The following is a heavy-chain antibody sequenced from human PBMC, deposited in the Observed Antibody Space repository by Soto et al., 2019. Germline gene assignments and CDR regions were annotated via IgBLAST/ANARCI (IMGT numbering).Heavy chain of an antibody. Sequence: SRSARQAPGQGLEWMGGIIPIFGTANYEQKFQGRVRITADKSTSTAYMELRSLRSDDTAVYDCARVGTIVGATYYWGQVLLVTVSS. J-gene: IGHJ4*02. CDR2: IIPIFGTA. D-gene: IGHD1-26*01. V-gene: IGHV1-69*06. CDR3: ARVGTIVGATYY.